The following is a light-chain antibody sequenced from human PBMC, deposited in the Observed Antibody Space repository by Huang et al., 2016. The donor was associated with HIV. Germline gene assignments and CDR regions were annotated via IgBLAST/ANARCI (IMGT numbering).Light chain of an antibody. CDR2: AAS. J-gene: IGKJ1*01. CDR1: QSISNN. CDR3: QQYNSWPRT. Sequence: EIVMTQSPATLSVSPGESVTLSCRAGQSISNNLAWYQHKPGQSPRLLFYAASTRATGIPARFSGSGSETEFTLTINSLQSEDFAVYYCQQYNSWPRTFGQGTKVEIK. V-gene: IGKV3D-15*01.